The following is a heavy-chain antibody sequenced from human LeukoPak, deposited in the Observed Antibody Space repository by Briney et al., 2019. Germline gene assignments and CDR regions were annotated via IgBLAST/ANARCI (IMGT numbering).Heavy chain of an antibody. CDR1: GGSISSYY. CDR3: ARHRSPYGSGSYGY. J-gene: IGHJ4*02. D-gene: IGHD3-10*01. V-gene: IGHV4-4*07. CDR2: INTSGST. Sequence: PSETLSLTCTVSGGSISSYYWNWIRQPAGKGLEWIGRINTSGSTNYNPSLKSRVTMSVDTSKNQFSLKLSSVTAADTAVYYCARHRSPYGSGSYGYWGQGTLVTVSS.